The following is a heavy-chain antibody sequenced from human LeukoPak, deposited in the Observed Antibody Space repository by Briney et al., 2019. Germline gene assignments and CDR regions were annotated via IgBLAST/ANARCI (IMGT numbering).Heavy chain of an antibody. CDR1: GFTFSSYG. Sequence: PRGTLRHSCAASGFTFSSYGIRRVRQASRKGLESVLAIRGRGGRTYYAHSVKGRFTTSPGNAKNSLYLQMNSLRAEDTAVYYCARDNDILTGYYHHAFDIWGQGTMVAVSS. V-gene: IGHV3-23*01. J-gene: IGHJ3*02. CDR3: ARDNDILTGYYHHAFDI. CDR2: IRGRGGRT. D-gene: IGHD3-9*01.